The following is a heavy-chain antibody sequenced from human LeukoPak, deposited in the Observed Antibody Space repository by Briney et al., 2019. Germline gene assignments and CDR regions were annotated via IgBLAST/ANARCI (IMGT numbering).Heavy chain of an antibody. CDR2: INPNSGVT. V-gene: IGHV1-2*06. Sequence: ASVKVSCKASGYTFTGYYIHWLRQAPGRGLEWLGRINPNSGVTSYAQAFQDRVTLTRDPSISTAYIELSSLTSDDTAVYYCGRSSRPLDCFDYWGQGTLVTVSS. D-gene: IGHD2-2*01. CDR3: GRSSRPLDCFDY. J-gene: IGHJ4*02. CDR1: GYTFTGYY.